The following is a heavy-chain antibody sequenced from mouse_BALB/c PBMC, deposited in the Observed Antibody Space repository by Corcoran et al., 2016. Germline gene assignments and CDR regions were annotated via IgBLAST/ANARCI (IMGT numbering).Heavy chain of an antibody. CDR3: ARNWEGAWFAY. D-gene: IGHD4-1*01. J-gene: IGHJ3*01. CDR2: ILPGSGST. CDR1: GYTFSSYW. V-gene: IGHV1-9*01. Sequence: QVQLQQSGAELMKPGASVKISCKATGYTFSSYWIEWVKQRPGHGLEWIGEILPGSGSTNYNEKFKGRATFTADTSSNTAYMQLSSLTSEDSAVYYCARNWEGAWFAYWGLGTLVTVSA.